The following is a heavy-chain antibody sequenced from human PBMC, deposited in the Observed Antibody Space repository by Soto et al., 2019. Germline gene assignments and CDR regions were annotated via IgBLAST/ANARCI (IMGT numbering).Heavy chain of an antibody. V-gene: IGHV3-33*01. CDR1: GFTFSSYG. CDR3: ARDRGACDWYFDL. CDR2: IWYDGSNK. D-gene: IGHD3-10*01. Sequence: QVQLVESGGGVVQPGRSLRLSCAASGFTFSSYGMHWVRQAPGKGLEWVAVIWYDGSNKYYADSVKGRFTISRDNSKNTLYLQMNSLRAEDTAVYYCARDRGACDWYFDLWGRGTLVTVSS. J-gene: IGHJ2*01.